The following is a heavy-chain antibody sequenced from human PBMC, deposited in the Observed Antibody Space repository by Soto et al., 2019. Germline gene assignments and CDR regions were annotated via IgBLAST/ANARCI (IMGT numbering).Heavy chain of an antibody. CDR3: ARDAGRVSSSVGWFDP. Sequence: EVQLVESGGGLVKPGGSLRLSCAASGFTFRSYTMNWVRQAPGEGLEWVSGISSISHYIFYADSVKGRFTISRDNADNSLYLQMNNLRPEDTAVYYCARDAGRVSSSVGWFDPWGQGTLVTLSS. CDR2: ISSISHYI. J-gene: IGHJ5*02. CDR1: GFTFRSYT. V-gene: IGHV3-21*01. D-gene: IGHD1-26*01.